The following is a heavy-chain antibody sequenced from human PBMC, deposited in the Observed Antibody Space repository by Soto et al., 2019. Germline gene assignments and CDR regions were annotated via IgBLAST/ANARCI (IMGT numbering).Heavy chain of an antibody. CDR2: INPNSGGT. J-gene: IGHJ6*02. CDR3: ARGNMVVAATLYYYYGMDV. CDR1: GYTFTGYY. V-gene: IGHV1-2*02. D-gene: IGHD2-15*01. Sequence: ASVKVSCKASGYTFTGYYMHWVRQAPGQGLEWMGWINPNSGGTNYAQKFQGRVTMTRDTSISTAYMELSRLRSDDTAVYYCARGNMVVAATLYYYYGMDVWGQGTTVTVS.